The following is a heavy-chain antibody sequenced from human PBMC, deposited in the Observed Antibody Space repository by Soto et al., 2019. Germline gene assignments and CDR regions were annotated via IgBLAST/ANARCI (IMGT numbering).Heavy chain of an antibody. CDR1: GGTFSSSA. D-gene: IGHD6-19*01. CDR2: IVPMFDTP. V-gene: IGHV1-69*01. Sequence: QVQLVQSGAEVKKPGSSVRVFCKASGGTFSSSAISWVRQAPGQGLEWMGGIVPMFDTPTYAQKFQDRVTVSADESTHTVYMELRSLTSEDTAVYFWTRERGSRPVAGSDAFAIWGQGTMVTVAS. CDR3: TRERGSRPVAGSDAFAI. J-gene: IGHJ3*02.